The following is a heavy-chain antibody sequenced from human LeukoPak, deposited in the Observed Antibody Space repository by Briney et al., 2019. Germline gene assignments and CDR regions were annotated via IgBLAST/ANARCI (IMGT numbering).Heavy chain of an antibody. J-gene: IGHJ4*02. V-gene: IGHV3-7*03. CDR2: IKEDGSEK. Sequence: GGALRLSCAASGFTFSSYWMGWVRQAPGKGLEWVANIKEDGSEKHYVDSVKGRFTISRDNAKNSLFLQMNSLRAEDTAVYYCARDYVTTGWFDYWGQGTLVTVSS. CDR1: GFTFSSYW. CDR3: ARDYVTTGWFDY. D-gene: IGHD4-17*01.